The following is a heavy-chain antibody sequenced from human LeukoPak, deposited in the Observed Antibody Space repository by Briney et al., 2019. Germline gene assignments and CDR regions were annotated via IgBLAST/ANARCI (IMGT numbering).Heavy chain of an antibody. Sequence: GGSLRLSCTASGFTFGDYAMSWFRQAPGKGLEWVGFIRSKLYGGTTECAASVKGRFTISRDDSKSIAYLQMNSLKTEDTAVYYCTGRDYYDSSGHYVFHYWGQGTLVTVSS. D-gene: IGHD3-22*01. J-gene: IGHJ4*02. CDR3: TGRDYYDSSGHYVFHY. V-gene: IGHV3-49*03. CDR1: GFTFGDYA. CDR2: IRSKLYGGTT.